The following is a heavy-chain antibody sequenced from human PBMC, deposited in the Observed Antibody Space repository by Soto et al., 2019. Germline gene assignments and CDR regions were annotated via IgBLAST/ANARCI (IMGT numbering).Heavy chain of an antibody. CDR2: INHSGST. D-gene: IGHD2-2*01. CDR3: ASDYCSSTSCLDY. CDR1: GGSFSGYY. V-gene: IGHV4-34*01. Sequence: SLTCAVYGGSFSGYYWSWIRQPPGKGLEWIGEINHSGSTNYNPSLKSRVTISVDTSKNQFSLKLSSVTAADTAVYYCASDYCSSTSCLDYWGQGXLVTVSS. J-gene: IGHJ4*02.